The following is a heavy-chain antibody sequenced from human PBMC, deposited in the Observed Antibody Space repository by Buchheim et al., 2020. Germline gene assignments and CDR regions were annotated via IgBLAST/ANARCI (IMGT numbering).Heavy chain of an antibody. D-gene: IGHD3-3*01. Sequence: EVQLLESGGGFAQPGESLRLSCTASGFTFGSFAMSWVRQAPGKGLEWVSSISATGRTTYSADSVRGRSTISRDSAKKTLHLQLNSLRVEDTALYYCAKLEGSAVGAVFDNWGQGTL. CDR3: AKLEGSAVGAVFDN. V-gene: IGHV3-23*01. J-gene: IGHJ4*02. CDR2: ISATGRTT. CDR1: GFTFGSFA.